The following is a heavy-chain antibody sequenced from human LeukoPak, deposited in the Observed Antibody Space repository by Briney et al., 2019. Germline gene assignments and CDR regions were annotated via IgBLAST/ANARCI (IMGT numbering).Heavy chain of an antibody. D-gene: IGHD5-24*01. Sequence: SETLSLTCTVSGGSVSSGSYYWSWIRQPPGKGLEWIGYIYYSGSTYYNPSLKSRVTISVDTSKNQFSLKLSSVTAADTAVYYCARTPGRWLHNWFDPWGQGTLVTVSS. V-gene: IGHV4-30-4*01. CDR2: IYYSGST. CDR1: GGSVSSGSYY. CDR3: ARTPGRWLHNWFDP. J-gene: IGHJ5*02.